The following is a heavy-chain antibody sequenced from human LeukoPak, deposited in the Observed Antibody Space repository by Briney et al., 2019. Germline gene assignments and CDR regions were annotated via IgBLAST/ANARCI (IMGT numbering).Heavy chain of an antibody. CDR1: GLNFSTYE. Sequence: GGSLRLSCAASGLNFSTYEMNWVRQAPGKGLEWISYITASGDTIYYADSVKGRSTISRDNAKSSLYLQMNSLRAEDTAVYYCARDRGSSSDYWGQGALVTVSS. CDR2: ITASGDTI. V-gene: IGHV3-48*03. J-gene: IGHJ4*02. CDR3: ARDRGSSSDY. D-gene: IGHD6-6*01.